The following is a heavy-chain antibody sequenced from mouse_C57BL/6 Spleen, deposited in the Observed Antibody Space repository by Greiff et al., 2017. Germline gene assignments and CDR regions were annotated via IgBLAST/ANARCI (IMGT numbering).Heavy chain of an antibody. V-gene: IGHV1-64*01. J-gene: IGHJ4*01. CDR1: GYTFTSYW. CDR3: ARGPPTIVTPYYAMDY. CDR2: IHPNSGST. D-gene: IGHD2-5*01. Sequence: QVQLQQSGAELVKPGASVKLSCKASGYTFTSYWMHWVKQRPGQGLEWIGMIHPNSGSTNYNEKFKSKATLTVDKSSSTAYMQLSSLTSEDSAVYYCARGPPTIVTPYYAMDYWDQGTSVTVSS.